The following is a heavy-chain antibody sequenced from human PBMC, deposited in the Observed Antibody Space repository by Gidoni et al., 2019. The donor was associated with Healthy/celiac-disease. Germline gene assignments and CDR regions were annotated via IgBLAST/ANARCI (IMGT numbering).Heavy chain of an antibody. CDR1: GYSTSSSSYY. Sequence: QLQLQASGPGLGKPSETLSLTCTVSGYSTSSSSYYWGWIRQPPGKGLEWIWSIYYSGSTCYNPCLKRGVPLSVDTSKNQFSLERSYVTAAETDVYYCSRLRVVIATLFIDLYFDLWGRGTLVTVSS. CDR2: IYYSGST. D-gene: IGHD2-21*01. CDR3: SRLRVVIATLFIDLYFDL. J-gene: IGHJ2*01. V-gene: IGHV4-39*01.